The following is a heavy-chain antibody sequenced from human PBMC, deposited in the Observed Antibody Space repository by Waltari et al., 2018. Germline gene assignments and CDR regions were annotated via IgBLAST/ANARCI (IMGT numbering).Heavy chain of an antibody. CDR1: GGTFWSYA. Sequence: QVQLVQSGAEVKKPGSSVKVSCKASGGTFWSYAISWVRQAPGQGLEWMGRIIPILGTTNYAQKFQGRVTITADKSMSTAYMELSSLRSEDTAVYYCARDTGSSGYYFDYWGQGTLVTVSS. V-gene: IGHV1-69*04. J-gene: IGHJ4*02. CDR2: IIPILGTT. D-gene: IGHD6-6*01. CDR3: ARDTGSSGYYFDY.